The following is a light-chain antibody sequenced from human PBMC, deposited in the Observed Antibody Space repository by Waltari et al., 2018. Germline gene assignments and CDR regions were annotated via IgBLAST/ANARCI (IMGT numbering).Light chain of an antibody. CDR1: TRVSSIH. J-gene: IGKJ4*01. Sequence: CGASTRVSSIHCVLLQQKPGQAPRFVIYGTPHGATDFPDRFSGSGSGTDFTLTISRLEPADFATYYCQQYDGSVLTFGGGTKVEL. CDR3: QQYDGSVLT. V-gene: IGKV3-20*01. CDR2: GTP.